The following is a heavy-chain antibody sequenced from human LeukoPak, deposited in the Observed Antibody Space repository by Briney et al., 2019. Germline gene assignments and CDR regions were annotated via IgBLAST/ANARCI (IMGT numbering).Heavy chain of an antibody. V-gene: IGHV4-39*01. Sequence: SETLSLTCTVSGDSISSSSYYWGWIRQPPGKGLEWIGNIYYSGSTYYNPSLKSRVTISIDTSKNQFSLKLSSVTAADTAMYYCARLGGDYEYNWFDPWGQETLVTVSS. D-gene: IGHD4-17*01. CDR2: IYYSGST. CDR1: GDSISSSSYY. CDR3: ARLGGDYEYNWFDP. J-gene: IGHJ5*02.